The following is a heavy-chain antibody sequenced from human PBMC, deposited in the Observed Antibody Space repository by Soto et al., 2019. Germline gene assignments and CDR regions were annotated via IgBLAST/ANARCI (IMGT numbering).Heavy chain of an antibody. V-gene: IGHV4-4*02. D-gene: IGHD3-10*01. CDR2: IYHSGNT. CDR3: ARASASSKLRGVVIN. J-gene: IGHJ4*02. Sequence: QVQLQESGPGLVKPSGTLSLTCALSGASIITDNWWSWVRQPPGKEMEWIGEIYHSGNTNFNPSVKSRVTISVDTSKTLFSLTVSSVTAADTAIYYCARASASSKLRGVVINWGQGTLVTVSS. CDR1: GASIITDNW.